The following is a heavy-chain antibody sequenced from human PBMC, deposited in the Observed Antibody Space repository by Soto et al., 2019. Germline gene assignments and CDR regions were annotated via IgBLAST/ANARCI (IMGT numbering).Heavy chain of an antibody. Sequence: GGSLRLSCAASGFTFTNYAMSWVRQAPGKGLEWVSAISGSGGSTYYADSVKGRFTISRDNSKNTLYLQMNSLRAEDTAVYYCAKDFYDSSGYTLYWGQGTLVTVSS. V-gene: IGHV3-23*01. CDR2: ISGSGGST. CDR3: AKDFYDSSGYTLY. D-gene: IGHD3-22*01. CDR1: GFTFTNYA. J-gene: IGHJ4*02.